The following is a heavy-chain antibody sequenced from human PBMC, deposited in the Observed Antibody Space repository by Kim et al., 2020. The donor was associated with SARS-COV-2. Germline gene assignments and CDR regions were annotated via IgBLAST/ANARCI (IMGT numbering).Heavy chain of an antibody. CDR1: GASISSSNQY. CDR3: ARVKQLVPFYAFDI. Sequence: SETLSLTCTVSGASISSSNQYWGWIRQPPAKGLEWIGNIHYSGTTYYNPSLKTRVTMSADTSKNQFSVKLRSVTAADTAVYYCARVKQLVPFYAFDIWG. CDR2: IHYSGTT. J-gene: IGHJ3*02. V-gene: IGHV4-39*01. D-gene: IGHD6-13*01.